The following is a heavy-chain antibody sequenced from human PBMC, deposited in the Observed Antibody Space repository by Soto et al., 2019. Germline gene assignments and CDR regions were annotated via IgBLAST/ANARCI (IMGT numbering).Heavy chain of an antibody. V-gene: IGHV2-5*02. CDR3: VPGTLDSYGHVSVDY. CDR2: IYWDDDK. Sequence: QITLKESGPPLVKPTQTLTLTCSLSGFSVSSNGARVGWIRQPPGKALEWLALIYWDDDKKYNPSLKSWLIITKETSENQSVLTVTAVDPADAATYYCVPGTLDSYGHVSVDYWGQGTLVTVSS. D-gene: IGHD5-18*01. J-gene: IGHJ4*02. CDR1: GFSVSSNGAR.